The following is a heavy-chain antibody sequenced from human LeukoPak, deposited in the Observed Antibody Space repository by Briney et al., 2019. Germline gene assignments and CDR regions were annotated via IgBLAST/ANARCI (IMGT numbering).Heavy chain of an antibody. CDR3: ARDWGYCSGGSCYFDAFDY. D-gene: IGHD2-15*01. Sequence: ASVKVSCKASGYTFTSYGISGVRQAPGQGLEGMGWISAYNGNTNYAQKLQGRVTMTTDTSTSTAYMELRSLRSDDTAVYYCARDWGYCSGGSCYFDAFDYWGQGTLVTVSS. CDR2: ISAYNGNT. V-gene: IGHV1-18*01. J-gene: IGHJ4*02. CDR1: GYTFTSYG.